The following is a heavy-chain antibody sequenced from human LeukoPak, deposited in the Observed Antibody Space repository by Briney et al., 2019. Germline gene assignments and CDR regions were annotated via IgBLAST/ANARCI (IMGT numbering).Heavy chain of an antibody. CDR3: ARDILSQGPDAFDI. D-gene: IGHD2/OR15-2a*01. CDR1: GFTVSSNY. J-gene: IGHJ3*02. V-gene: IGHV3-53*01. Sequence: GGSLRLSCAASGFTVSSNYMSWVRQAPGRGLGWVSVIYSGGSTYYADSVKGRFTISRDNSKNTLYLQMNSLRAEDTAVYYCARDILSQGPDAFDIWGQGTMVTVSS. CDR2: IYSGGST.